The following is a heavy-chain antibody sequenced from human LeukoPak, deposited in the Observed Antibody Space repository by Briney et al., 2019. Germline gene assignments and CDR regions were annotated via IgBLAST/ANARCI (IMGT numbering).Heavy chain of an antibody. Sequence: PSETLSLTCTVSGGSISSSSYYWGWIRQPPGKGLEWIGSIYYSGSTYYNPSLKSRVTISVDTSKNQFSLKLSSVTAADTAVYYCARDDCGGGSCHNWFDPWGQGTLVTVSS. D-gene: IGHD2-15*01. CDR2: IYYSGST. CDR1: GGSISSSSYY. CDR3: ARDDCGGGSCHNWFDP. J-gene: IGHJ5*02. V-gene: IGHV4-39*07.